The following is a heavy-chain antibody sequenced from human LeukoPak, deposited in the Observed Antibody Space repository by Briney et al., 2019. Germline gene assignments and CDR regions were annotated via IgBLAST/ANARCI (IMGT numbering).Heavy chain of an antibody. CDR1: GGTFSSYA. Sequence: GASVKVSCKASGGTFSSYAISWVRQAPGQGLEWMGIINPSGGSTSYAQKFEGRVTMTRDTSTSTVYMELSSLRSEDTAVYYCARDRYSSSYENYYFEYWGQGTLVTVSS. CDR2: INPSGGST. J-gene: IGHJ4*02. D-gene: IGHD6-6*01. CDR3: ARDRYSSSYENYYFEY. V-gene: IGHV1-46*01.